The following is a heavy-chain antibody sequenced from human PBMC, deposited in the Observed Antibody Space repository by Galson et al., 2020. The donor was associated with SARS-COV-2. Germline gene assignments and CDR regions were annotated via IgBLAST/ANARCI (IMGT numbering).Heavy chain of an antibody. CDR2: IYYSGST. J-gene: IGHJ5*02. V-gene: IGHV4-59*01. CDR3: ARGRRILWNSREFDP. CDR1: GGSISSYY. Sequence: SETLSLTCTVSGGSISSYYWSWIRQPPGKGLEWIGYIYYSGSTNYNPSLKSRVTISVDTSKNQFSLKLSSVTAADTAVYYCARGRRILWNSREFDPWGQGTLVTVSS. D-gene: IGHD2-21*01.